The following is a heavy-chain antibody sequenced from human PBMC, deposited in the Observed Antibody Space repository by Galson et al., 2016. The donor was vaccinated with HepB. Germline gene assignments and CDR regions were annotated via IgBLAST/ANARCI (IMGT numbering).Heavy chain of an antibody. D-gene: IGHD5-24*01. CDR3: AKHKWQQQEVREGHLDP. V-gene: IGHV3-9*01. CDR2: ISWDSTNT. CDR1: GFIFDDFS. J-gene: IGHJ5*02. Sequence: SLRLSCAASGFIFDDFSLHWVRQRPGRGLEWVSGISWDSTNTHYADSVRGRFTISRDYAKKSLFLEMNNLNPDDTAIYYCAKHKWQQQEVREGHLDPWGQGTLVAVSS.